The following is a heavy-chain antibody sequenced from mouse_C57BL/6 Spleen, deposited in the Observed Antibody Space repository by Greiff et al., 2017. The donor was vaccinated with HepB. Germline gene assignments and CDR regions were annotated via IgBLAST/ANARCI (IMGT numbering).Heavy chain of an antibody. J-gene: IGHJ3*01. CDR3: ARDYYGSRFAY. Sequence: EVQLMESGGGLVKPGGSLKLSCAASGFTFSDYGMHWVRQAPEKGLEWVAYISSGSSTIYYADTVKGRFTISRDNAKNTLFLQMTSLRSEDTAMYYCARDYYGSRFAYWGQGTLVTVSA. CDR1: GFTFSDYG. D-gene: IGHD1-1*01. CDR2: ISSGSSTI. V-gene: IGHV5-17*01.